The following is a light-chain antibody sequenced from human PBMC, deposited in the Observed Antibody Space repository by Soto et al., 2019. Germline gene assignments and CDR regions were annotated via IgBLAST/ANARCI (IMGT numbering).Light chain of an antibody. V-gene: IGKV3-20*01. CDR1: QSVSSSY. CDR3: QQYGSWPFT. J-gene: IGKJ3*01. Sequence: EIVLTQSPGTLSLSPGERATLSCRASQSVSSSYLAWYQQKPGQAPRLLIDGASSRATGIPDRFSGSGSGTDFTLTISRLEPEDFAVYYCQQYGSWPFTFGPGTKVDIK. CDR2: GAS.